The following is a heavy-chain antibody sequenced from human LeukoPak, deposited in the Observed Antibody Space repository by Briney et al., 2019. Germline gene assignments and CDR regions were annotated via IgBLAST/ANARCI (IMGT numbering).Heavy chain of an antibody. V-gene: IGHV3-21*01. J-gene: IGHJ6*02. CDR2: ISSSSSYI. Sequence: GGSLRLSCAASGFTLSSNSMNWVRQAPGKGLEWVSSISSSSSYIYYADSVKGRFTISRDNAKNSPYLQMNSLRAEDTAVYYSARYHPIAARLGYYYYGMDVWGQGTTVTVSS. CDR1: GFTLSSNS. CDR3: ARYHPIAARLGYYYYGMDV. D-gene: IGHD6-6*01.